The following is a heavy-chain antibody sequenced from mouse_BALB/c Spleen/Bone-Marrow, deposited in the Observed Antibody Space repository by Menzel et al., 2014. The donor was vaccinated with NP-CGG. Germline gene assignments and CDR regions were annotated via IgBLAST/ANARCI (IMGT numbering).Heavy chain of an antibody. Sequence: QVQLQQSGAELVRPGTSVKVSCKASGYAFTNYLIEWVKRRPGQGLEWIGVNNPGSGGTNYNEKFKGKATLTADKSSSAVYMQLSSLTSDDSAVYFCARSIYDGYSEAMDYWGQGTSVTVSS. CDR1: GYAFTNYL. J-gene: IGHJ4*01. V-gene: IGHV1-54*03. D-gene: IGHD2-3*01. CDR3: ARSIYDGYSEAMDY. CDR2: NNPGSGGT.